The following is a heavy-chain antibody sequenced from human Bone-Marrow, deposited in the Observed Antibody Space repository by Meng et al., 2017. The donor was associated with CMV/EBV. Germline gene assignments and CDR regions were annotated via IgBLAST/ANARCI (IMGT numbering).Heavy chain of an antibody. V-gene: IGHV3-23*01. CDR2: ISGSGGST. J-gene: IGHJ4*02. D-gene: IGHD3-16*01. Sequence: GGSLRLSCAASGFTFSSYAMSWVRQAPGKGLEWVSAISGSGGSTYYADSVKGRFTISRDNSKNTLYMQMNSLRAEDTAVYYCAKDRGAGGDFDYWGQGTLVTVSS. CDR3: AKDRGAGGDFDY. CDR1: GFTFSSYA.